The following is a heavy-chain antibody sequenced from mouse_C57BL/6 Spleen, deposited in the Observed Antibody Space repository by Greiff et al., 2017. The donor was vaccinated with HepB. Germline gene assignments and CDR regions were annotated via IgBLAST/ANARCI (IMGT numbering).Heavy chain of an antibody. CDR1: GFTFSDYG. J-gene: IGHJ4*01. D-gene: IGHD4-1*01. CDR2: ISSGSSTI. CDR3: ARPLGSPYYAMDY. V-gene: IGHV5-17*01. Sequence: DVKLVESGGGLVKPGGSLKLSCAASGFTFSDYGMHWVRQAPEKGLEWVAYISSGSSTIYYADTVKGRFTISRDNAKNTLFLQMTSLRSEDTAMYYCARPLGSPYYAMDYWGQGTSVTVSS.